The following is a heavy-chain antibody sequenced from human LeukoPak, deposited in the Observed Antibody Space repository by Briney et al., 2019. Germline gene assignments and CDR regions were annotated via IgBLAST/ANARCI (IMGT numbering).Heavy chain of an antibody. V-gene: IGHV1-58*01. CDR2: IVVGSGNT. CDR3: AASPDYYDSSGYSYYSDY. Sequence: GASVKVSCKASGFTFTSSAVQWVRQARGQRLEWIGWIVVGSGNTNYAQKFQERVTITRDMSTSTAYMELSSLRSEDTAVYYRAASPDYYDSSGYSYYSDYWGQGTLVTVSS. D-gene: IGHD3-22*01. CDR1: GFTFTSSA. J-gene: IGHJ4*02.